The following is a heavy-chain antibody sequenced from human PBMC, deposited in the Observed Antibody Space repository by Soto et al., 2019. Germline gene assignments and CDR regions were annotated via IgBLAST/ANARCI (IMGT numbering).Heavy chain of an antibody. CDR2: LSAYSAKT. CDR1: GYTFTTHG. CDR3: ARGEGLWSGGNSYYYYYMDV. V-gene: IGHV1-18*01. J-gene: IGHJ6*03. D-gene: IGHD2-21*01. Sequence: QVPLVQSGGDVKKPGASVKVSCKATGYTFTTHGLAWVRQAPGQGLEWMGWLSAYSAKTTSAEKFQGRVTMTTDTATNTAYMELRSMRSDDTAIYYCARGEGLWSGGNSYYYYYMDVWGKGTTVSVS.